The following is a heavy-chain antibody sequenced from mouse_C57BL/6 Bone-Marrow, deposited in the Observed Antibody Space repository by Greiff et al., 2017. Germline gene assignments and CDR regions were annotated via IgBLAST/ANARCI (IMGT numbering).Heavy chain of an antibody. CDR2: IRNKADGYTT. CDR1: GYAFTDSY. V-gene: IGHV7-3*01. Sequence: EVKVVESGGGLVQPGASLSLSCAASGYAFTDSYMSWVRQPPGKALEWLGLIRNKADGYTTEYSASVKGRFTISRDNSQSIFYLHMNALRAEDSASYYCARSYGSSYDAFWGQGTRVPVSA. D-gene: IGHD1-1*01. J-gene: IGHJ3*01. CDR3: ARSYGSSYDAF.